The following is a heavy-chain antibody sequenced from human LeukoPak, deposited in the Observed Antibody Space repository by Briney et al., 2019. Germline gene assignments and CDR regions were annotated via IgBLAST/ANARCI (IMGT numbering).Heavy chain of an antibody. J-gene: IGHJ4*02. D-gene: IGHD4-23*01. CDR2: ISWNSGSI. CDR1: GFTFDDYA. CDR3: AKGADYGGNSAFDY. Sequence: GRSLRLSCAASGFTFDDYAMHWVRQAPGKGLEWVSGISWNSGSIGYADSVKGRFTISRGNAKNSPYLQMNSLRAEDTALYYCAKGADYGGNSAFDYWGQGTLVTVSS. V-gene: IGHV3-9*01.